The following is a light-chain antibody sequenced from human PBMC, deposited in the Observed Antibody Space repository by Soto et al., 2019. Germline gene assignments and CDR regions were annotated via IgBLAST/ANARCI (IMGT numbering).Light chain of an antibody. CDR2: DAS. Sequence: DIQMTQSPSTLSASVGDRVTITCRASQSISSWLAWYQQKPGKAPKLLIYDASSLESGVPSRFSGSGSGTEFTLTISSLQPDDFATYHCQQYNRQFGQGTKVDIK. J-gene: IGKJ1*01. CDR1: QSISSW. V-gene: IGKV1-5*01. CDR3: QQYNRQ.